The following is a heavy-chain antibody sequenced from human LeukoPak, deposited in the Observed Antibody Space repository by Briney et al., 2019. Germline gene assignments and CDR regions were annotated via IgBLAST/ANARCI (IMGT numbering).Heavy chain of an antibody. CDR1: GGSISSGSYY. CDR2: IYTSGNT. Sequence: PSETLSLTCTVSGGSISSGSYYWSWIRQPAGKGLEWIGRIYTSGNTNYNPSLKSRVTISVDTSKNQFSLKLSSVTAADTAVYYCARDKRLVSSWSEYYYYYMDVWGKGTTVTISS. CDR3: ARDKRLVSSWSEYYYYYMDV. V-gene: IGHV4-61*02. D-gene: IGHD6-13*01. J-gene: IGHJ6*03.